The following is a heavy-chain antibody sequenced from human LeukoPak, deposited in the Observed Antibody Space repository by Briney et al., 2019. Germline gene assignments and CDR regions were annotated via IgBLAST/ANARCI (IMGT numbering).Heavy chain of an antibody. J-gene: IGHJ3*02. V-gene: IGHV4-39*07. CDR1: GGPISSSTYY. CDR2: SYYSGST. Sequence: PSETLSRTCTVSGGPISSSTYYWGWIRQPPGKGLEWIGTSYYSGSTYYNPSLKSRVTILVDTSKNQFSLKLSSVTAADTAVYYCARDRLYSGSYPDVFDIWGQGTMVTVSS. CDR3: ARDRLYSGSYPDVFDI. D-gene: IGHD1-26*01.